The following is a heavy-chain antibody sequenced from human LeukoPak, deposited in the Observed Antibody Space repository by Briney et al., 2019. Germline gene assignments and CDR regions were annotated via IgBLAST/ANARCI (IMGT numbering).Heavy chain of an antibody. CDR2: IYYSGST. J-gene: IGHJ4*02. Sequence: PSGTLSLTCTVSGGSISSSSYYWGWIRQPPGKGLEWIGTIYYSGSTYYNPSLKSRVIISVDTSKNQFSLKLSSVTAADTAVYYCARVLVGSTTVTTFDYWGQGTLVTVSS. D-gene: IGHD4-17*01. CDR1: GGSISSSSYY. V-gene: IGHV4-39*07. CDR3: ARVLVGSTTVTTFDY.